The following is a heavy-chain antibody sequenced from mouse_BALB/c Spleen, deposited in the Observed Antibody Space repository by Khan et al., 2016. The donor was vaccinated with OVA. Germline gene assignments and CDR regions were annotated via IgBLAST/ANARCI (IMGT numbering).Heavy chain of an antibody. D-gene: IGHD4-1*01. CDR1: GYTFTSYW. CDR2: IYPGNTDT. Sequence: VQLKESGTVLARPGASVKMSCKASGYTFTSYWMHWVQQRPGQGLEWIGDIYPGNTDTNHNQQFTGQAKLTAVTSTSTAYMELYSLTDEDSADYCGTRRNWDVAWFAYWGQGTLVTVSA. CDR3: TRRNWDVAWFAY. J-gene: IGHJ3*01. V-gene: IGHV1-5*01.